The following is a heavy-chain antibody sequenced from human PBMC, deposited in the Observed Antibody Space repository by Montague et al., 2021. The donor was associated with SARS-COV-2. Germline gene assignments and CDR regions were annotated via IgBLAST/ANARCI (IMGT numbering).Heavy chain of an antibody. V-gene: IGHV4-61*02. Sequence: TLSLTCTVSGGSISSGSYYWSWLRQPAGKGLEWIGRISIGGSTNYNPSLKSRVTISVDTSKNQFSLKLSSVTAADTAVYYCARDIAVAGLFDYWGQGTLVTVSS. D-gene: IGHD6-19*01. J-gene: IGHJ4*02. CDR3: ARDIAVAGLFDY. CDR1: GGSISSGSYY. CDR2: ISIGGST.